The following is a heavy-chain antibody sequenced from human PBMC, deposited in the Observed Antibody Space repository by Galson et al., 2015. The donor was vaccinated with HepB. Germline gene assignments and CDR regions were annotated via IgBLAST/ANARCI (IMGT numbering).Heavy chain of an antibody. D-gene: IGHD1-14*01. CDR1: GFTFSTYW. Sequence: SLRLSCAASGFTFSTYWMHWVRQVPGKGLVWVSRINTDGKTINYADFVKGRFTISRDDAKNTLYLQMNSLRAEDTAVYFCAGNGNGYFDYWGQGTLVTVS. CDR3: AGNGNGYFDY. V-gene: IGHV3-74*01. J-gene: IGHJ4*02. CDR2: INTDGKTI.